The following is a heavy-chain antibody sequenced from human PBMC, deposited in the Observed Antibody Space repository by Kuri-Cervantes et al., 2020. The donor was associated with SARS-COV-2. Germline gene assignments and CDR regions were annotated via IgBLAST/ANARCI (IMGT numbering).Heavy chain of an antibody. CDR2: IIPIFGTA. V-gene: IGHV1-69*13. Sequence: SVKVSCKASGGTFSSYAISWVRQAPGQGLEWMGGIIPIFGTANYAQKFQGRVTITADESTSTAYMELSSLRSEDTAVYYCAREATIFGVVNNDYWGQGTLVTVSS. J-gene: IGHJ4*02. D-gene: IGHD3-3*01. CDR3: AREATIFGVVNNDY. CDR1: GGTFSSYA.